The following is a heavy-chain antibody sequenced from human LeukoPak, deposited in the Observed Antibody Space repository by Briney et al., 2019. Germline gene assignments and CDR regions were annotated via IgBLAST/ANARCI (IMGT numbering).Heavy chain of an antibody. D-gene: IGHD6-13*01. CDR3: ARKIAAAGTGFDY. J-gene: IGHJ4*02. CDR2: MNPNSGNT. V-gene: IGHV1-8*01. Sequence: GASVKVSCKASGYTFTSYDINWVRQATGQRLEWMGWMNPNSGNTGYAQKFQGRVTMTRNTSISTAYMELSSLRSEDTAVYYCARKIAAAGTGFDYWGQGTLVTVSS. CDR1: GYTFTSYD.